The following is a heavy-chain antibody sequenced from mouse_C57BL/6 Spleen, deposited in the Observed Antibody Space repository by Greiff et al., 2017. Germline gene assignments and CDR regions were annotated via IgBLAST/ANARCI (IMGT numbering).Heavy chain of an antibody. CDR2: IYPRSGNT. V-gene: IGHV1-81*01. J-gene: IGHJ3*01. CDR3: ARREIYYDYDPWFAY. CDR1: GYTFTSYG. D-gene: IGHD2-4*01. Sequence: QVQLKESGAELARPGASVKLSCKASGYTFTSYGISWVKQRTGQGLEWIGEIYPRSGNTYYNEKFKGKATLTADKSSSTAYMELRSLTSEDSAVYFCARREIYYDYDPWFAYWGQGTLVTVSA.